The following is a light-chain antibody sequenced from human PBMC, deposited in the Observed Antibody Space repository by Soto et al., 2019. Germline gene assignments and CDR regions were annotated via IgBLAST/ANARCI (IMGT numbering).Light chain of an antibody. V-gene: IGLV2-14*01. CDR1: SNDVGGYNY. CDR3: SSYASGSTLWV. J-gene: IGLJ3*02. Sequence: QSVLTQPASVSGSPGQSIAISCRGTSNDVGGYNYVSWYQHHPGKAPKLIIYEVTYRPSGISNRFSGSRSGHTASLTISGLQAEDEADYYCSSYASGSTLWVFGGGTKLTVL. CDR2: EVT.